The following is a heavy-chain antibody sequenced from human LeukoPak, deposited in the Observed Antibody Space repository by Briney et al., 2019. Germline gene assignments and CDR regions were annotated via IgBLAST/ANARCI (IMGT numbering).Heavy chain of an antibody. CDR1: GYSFTSYW. CDR3: ARQHLGYHDAFDI. V-gene: IGHV5-51*01. Sequence: GESLKISCKGSGYSFTSYWIGWVRQMPGKGLEWMGIIYPGDSDTRYSPSFQGQVTISADKSISTAYLQWSSLKASDPAMYYCARQHLGYHDAFDIWGQGTMVTVSS. J-gene: IGHJ3*02. CDR2: IYPGDSDT. D-gene: IGHD2-15*01.